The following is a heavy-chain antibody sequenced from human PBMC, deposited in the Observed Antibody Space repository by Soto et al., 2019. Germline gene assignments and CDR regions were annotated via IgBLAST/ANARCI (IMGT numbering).Heavy chain of an antibody. CDR2: IYYSGST. Sequence: SETLSLPCTVSGGSASSARYYWSWIRQPPGKGLEWIGYIYYSGSTNYNPSLKSRVTISVDTSKNQFSLKLSSVTAADTAVYYCARGRRSGWLTFDYWGQGTLVTVSS. V-gene: IGHV4-61*01. J-gene: IGHJ4*02. CDR1: GGSASSARYY. D-gene: IGHD6-19*01. CDR3: ARGRRSGWLTFDY.